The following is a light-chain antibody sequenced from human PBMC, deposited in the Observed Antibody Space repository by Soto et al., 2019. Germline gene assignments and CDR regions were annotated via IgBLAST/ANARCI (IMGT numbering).Light chain of an antibody. CDR1: QSIGST. CDR3: QQRSKWPVT. V-gene: IGKV3-11*01. CDR2: DAS. J-gene: IGKJ3*01. Sequence: EIVLTQSPDNLSLSPGERAIFSCRTSQSIGSTLAWYQHKPGQAPRLLIYDASKRATGIPARFSGSGSGTDFTRTISSLEPEDFAVYFCQQRSKWPVTFGPGTTVDIK.